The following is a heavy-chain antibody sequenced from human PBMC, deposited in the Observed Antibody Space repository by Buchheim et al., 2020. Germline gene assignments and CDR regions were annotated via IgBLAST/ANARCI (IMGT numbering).Heavy chain of an antibody. J-gene: IGHJ4*02. D-gene: IGHD3-16*01. CDR2: IHYSGGT. CDR3: AKGGGRFDN. V-gene: IGHV4-59*01. Sequence: QVQLQESGPGLVRPSETLSLTCTVSGDSISGSYWSWIRQPPGKGLEWIGYIHYSGGTNYNLSLKRRVTISVDTTKKQFSLNLSSVIAADTAVYYCAKGGGRFDNWGQGTL. CDR1: GDSISGSY.